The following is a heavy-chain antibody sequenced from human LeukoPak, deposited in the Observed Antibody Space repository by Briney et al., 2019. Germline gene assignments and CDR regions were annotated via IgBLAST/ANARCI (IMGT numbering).Heavy chain of an antibody. V-gene: IGHV3-21*04. Sequence: GGSLRLSCAASAFSLNAYNMNWVRQAPGKGLEWVSSISYTGTYIYYADSVKGRFTISRDNAQNSLYLQMNSLRAEDTAVYYCAKDLGHTVTTGYNWFDPWGQGTLVTVSS. CDR3: AKDLGHTVTTGYNWFDP. J-gene: IGHJ5*02. CDR2: ISYTGTYI. CDR1: AFSLNAYN. D-gene: IGHD4-11*01.